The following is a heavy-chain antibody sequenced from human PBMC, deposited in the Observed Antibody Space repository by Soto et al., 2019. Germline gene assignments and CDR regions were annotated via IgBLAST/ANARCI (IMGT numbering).Heavy chain of an antibody. V-gene: IGHV4-34*01. J-gene: IGHJ3*02. CDR1: GGNISGYC. Sequence: SLTMSVTCTVYGGNISGYCWSWISQTTGKGREWIGEINHSGSTNYKPSLKSRVTISVDTSKNQFSLKLSSVTAADTAVYYCARVGIMITFGGVINDAFDIWGQGTMVTVSS. CDR2: INHSGST. CDR3: ARVGIMITFGGVINDAFDI. D-gene: IGHD3-16*02.